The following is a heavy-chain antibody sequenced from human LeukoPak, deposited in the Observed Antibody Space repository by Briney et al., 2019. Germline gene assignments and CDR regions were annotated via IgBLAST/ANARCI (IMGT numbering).Heavy chain of an antibody. CDR2: VDSKSGGT. V-gene: IGHV1-2*02. D-gene: IGHD4-17*01. CDR3: AREMNYDDYRTSDY. CDR1: GYTFTGYY. J-gene: IGHJ4*02. Sequence: APVKVSCKASGYTFTGYYMHWVRQAPEQGFEWLGRVDSKSGGTNYAQKFQGRVTMTRDTSISTVYMQLISLRSDDTAVYYCAREMNYDDYRTSDYWGQGTLVTVSS.